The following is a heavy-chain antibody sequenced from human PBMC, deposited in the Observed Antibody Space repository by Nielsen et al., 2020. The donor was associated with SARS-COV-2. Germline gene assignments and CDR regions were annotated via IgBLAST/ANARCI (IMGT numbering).Heavy chain of an antibody. CDR3: ARGGSYRAPFDY. CDR2: ISYDGSNK. J-gene: IGHJ4*02. V-gene: IGHV3-30-3*01. D-gene: IGHD1-26*01. Sequence: GGSLRLSCAASGFTFSSYAMHWVRQAPGKGLEWVAVISYDGSNKYYADSVKGRFTISRDNSKNTLYLQMNSLRAEDTAVYYCARGGSYRAPFDYWGQGTLVTVPS. CDR1: GFTFSSYA.